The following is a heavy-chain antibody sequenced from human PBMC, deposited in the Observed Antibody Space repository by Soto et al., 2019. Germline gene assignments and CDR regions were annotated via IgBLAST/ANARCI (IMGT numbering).Heavy chain of an antibody. V-gene: IGHV3-21*01. CDR3: ARVGILRWELAYDAFDI. Sequence: PGGSLRLSCAASGFTFSSYSMNWVRQAPGKGLEWVSSISSSSSYIYYADSVKGRFTISRDNAKNSLYLQMNSLRAEDTAVYYCARVGILRWELAYDAFDIWGQGTMVTVSS. CDR2: ISSSSSYI. J-gene: IGHJ3*02. D-gene: IGHD1-26*01. CDR1: GFTFSSYS.